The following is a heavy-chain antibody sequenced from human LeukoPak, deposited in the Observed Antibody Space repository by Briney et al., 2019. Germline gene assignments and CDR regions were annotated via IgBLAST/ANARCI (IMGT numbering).Heavy chain of an antibody. V-gene: IGHV4-39*01. CDR3: ASQRNDYYDSSGHDY. CDR1: GDSTTNINYY. CDR2: IYYSGST. Sequence: SETLSLTCTVSGDSTTNINYYWGWIRQPPGKGLEWIGSIYYSGSTYYNPSLKSRVAISVDTSKNQFSLKLSSVTAADTAAYYCASQRNDYYDSSGHDYWGQGTLVTVPS. J-gene: IGHJ4*02. D-gene: IGHD3-22*01.